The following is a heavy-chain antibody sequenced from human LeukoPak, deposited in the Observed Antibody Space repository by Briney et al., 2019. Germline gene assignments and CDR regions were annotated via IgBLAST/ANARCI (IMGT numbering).Heavy chain of an antibody. D-gene: IGHD3-22*01. CDR1: GYTLTELS. Sequence: ASVKVSCKVSGYTLTELSMHWVRQAPGKGLEWMGGFDPEDGETIYAQKFQGRVTMTEDTSTDAAYMELSSLRSEDTAVYYCATKGYHYYDSSGYYYNWFDPWGQGTLVTVSS. J-gene: IGHJ5*02. V-gene: IGHV1-24*01. CDR3: ATKGYHYYDSSGYYYNWFDP. CDR2: FDPEDGET.